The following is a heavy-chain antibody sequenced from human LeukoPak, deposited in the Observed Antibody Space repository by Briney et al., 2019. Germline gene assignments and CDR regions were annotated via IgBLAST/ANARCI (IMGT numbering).Heavy chain of an antibody. Sequence: PSETLSLTCTVSGGSISSYYWSWIRQPPGKGLEYIGYIYFSGSTNYNPSLKSRVTISVDTSKNQFSLKLSSVTAADTAVYYCARDGGKGWLWFDYWGQGTRVAVSS. J-gene: IGHJ4*02. CDR3: ARDGGKGWLWFDY. CDR1: GGSISSYY. D-gene: IGHD3-9*01. V-gene: IGHV4-59*01. CDR2: IYFSGST.